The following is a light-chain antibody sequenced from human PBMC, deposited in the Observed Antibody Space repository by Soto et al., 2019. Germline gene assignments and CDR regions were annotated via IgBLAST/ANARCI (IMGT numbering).Light chain of an antibody. Sequence: EIVLTQSPGTLSLSPGERATLSCRASQGVSNNYLAWYQQKPGQPPKLLIFGPSNRATGIPDRFSGSGSGTDFTLTISRLEPEDFAVYYCQQYGGSPPVTFGGGTKVEIK. CDR3: QQYGGSPPVT. V-gene: IGKV3-20*01. CDR2: GPS. J-gene: IGKJ4*01. CDR1: QGVSNNY.